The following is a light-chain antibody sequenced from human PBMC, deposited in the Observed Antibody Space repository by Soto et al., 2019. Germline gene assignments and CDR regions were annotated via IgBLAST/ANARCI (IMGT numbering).Light chain of an antibody. CDR3: CSFAGSYTWA. J-gene: IGLJ2*01. V-gene: IGLV2-23*01. CDR2: EGT. Sequence: QSALTQPASVSGSPGQSITISCTETTRAVGSDYLVSWYQQHPGTAPKLIIFEGTKRPSGVSDRFSGSRSGNTASLTISGLQTEDEGDYFCCSFAGSYTWAFGGGTKLTVL. CDR1: TRAVGSDYL.